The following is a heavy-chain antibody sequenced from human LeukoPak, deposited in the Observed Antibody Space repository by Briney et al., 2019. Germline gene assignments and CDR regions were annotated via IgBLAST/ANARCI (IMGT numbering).Heavy chain of an antibody. D-gene: IGHD5-18*01. CDR3: ARHLSGITGYTYGRGIDY. CDR2: ISPRSNLI. CDR1: GFTFSDRY. J-gene: IGHJ4*02. V-gene: IGHV3-11*04. Sequence: GGSLRLSCDAAGFTFSDRYMSSIRQAPGKGLEWVAYISPRSNLIHYADSVRGRFTISRDNSKNSLFLQMNSLRAEDTAVYYCARHLSGITGYTYGRGIDYWGQGTLLTVSS.